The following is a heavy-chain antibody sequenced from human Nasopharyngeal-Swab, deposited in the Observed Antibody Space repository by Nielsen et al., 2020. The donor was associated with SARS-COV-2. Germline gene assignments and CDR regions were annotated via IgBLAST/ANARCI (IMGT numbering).Heavy chain of an antibody. D-gene: IGHD6-19*01. Sequence: WVRQAPGQGLEWMGRINTNTGNATYAQGFTGRVVFSLDTSASTAYLQISSLKAEDTAVYYCAREAQQQWLPDYWGQGTLVTVSS. CDR3: AREAQQQWLPDY. CDR2: INTNTGNA. J-gene: IGHJ4*02. V-gene: IGHV7-4-1*02.